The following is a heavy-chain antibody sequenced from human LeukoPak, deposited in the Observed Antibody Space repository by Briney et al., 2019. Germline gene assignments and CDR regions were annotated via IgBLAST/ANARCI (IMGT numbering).Heavy chain of an antibody. CDR3: ARDLGYCSSTSCYPWFDP. CDR1: GYTFTSYD. J-gene: IGHJ5*02. CDR2: MNPNSGNT. V-gene: IGHV1-8*01. Sequence: ASVKVSCKASGYTFTSYDINWVRQATGQGLEWMGWMNPNSGNTGYAQKFQGRVTMTRNTSISTAYMELSSLRSEDTAVYYCARDLGYCSSTSCYPWFDPWGQGTLVTVSS. D-gene: IGHD2-2*01.